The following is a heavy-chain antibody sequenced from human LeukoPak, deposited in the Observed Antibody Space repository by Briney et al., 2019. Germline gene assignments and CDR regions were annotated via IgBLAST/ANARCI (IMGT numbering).Heavy chain of an antibody. V-gene: IGHV4-34*01. CDR2: INHSGST. Sequence: SETLSLTCAVYGGSFSGYYWSWIRQPPGKGLEWIGEINHSGSTNYNPSLKSRVTISVDTSKNQFSLKLSSVTAADTAVYYCARGRYSYGSKRPWFDPWGQGTLVTVSS. D-gene: IGHD5-18*01. CDR3: ARGRYSYGSKRPWFDP. J-gene: IGHJ5*02. CDR1: GGSFSGYY.